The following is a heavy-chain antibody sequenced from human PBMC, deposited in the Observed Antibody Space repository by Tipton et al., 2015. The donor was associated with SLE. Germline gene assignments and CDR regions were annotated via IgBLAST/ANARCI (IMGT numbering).Heavy chain of an antibody. CDR3: ARGFLYDGFQV. D-gene: IGHD2-2*02. CDR2: IHHRGTT. Sequence: TLSLTCNVSGYSIRNGYYWGWIRQAPGKGLEWTGTIHHRGTTYYNPSLKSRVTISVDTSKNQFSLQLTSVTPEDTAVYYCARGFLYDGFQVWGQGTLVTVSS. J-gene: IGHJ1*01. V-gene: IGHV4-38-2*02. CDR1: GYSIRNGYY.